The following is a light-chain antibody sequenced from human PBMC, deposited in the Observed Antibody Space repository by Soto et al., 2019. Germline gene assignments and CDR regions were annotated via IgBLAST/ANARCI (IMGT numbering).Light chain of an antibody. CDR1: QTVTNH. J-gene: IGKJ4*01. CDR3: QQYGSSPLT. CDR2: GAS. V-gene: IGKV3-20*01. Sequence: EIVLTQSTATLSLSPGGRATLSCRASQTVTNHLAWYQQKPGQAPRLLIYGASSRATGIPDRFSGSGSGTDFTLTISRLEPEDFAVYYCQQYGSSPLTFGGGTKVDIK.